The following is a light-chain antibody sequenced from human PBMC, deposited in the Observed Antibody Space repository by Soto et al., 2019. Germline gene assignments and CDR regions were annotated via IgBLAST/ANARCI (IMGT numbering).Light chain of an antibody. CDR2: KAS. CDR3: QQYDGYSRT. V-gene: IGKV1-5*03. Sequence: DVQMTQSPSTLSASVGDRVTITCRASQSISGWLAWYQQRPGKAPKLMIYKASTLETGVQSRFSGTEYAAEFSFTIKNRQPDDFATTYWQQYDGYSRTCGQGTKMEIK. CDR1: QSISGW. J-gene: IGKJ1*01.